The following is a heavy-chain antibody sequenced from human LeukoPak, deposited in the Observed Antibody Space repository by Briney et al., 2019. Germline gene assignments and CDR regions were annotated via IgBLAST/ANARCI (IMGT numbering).Heavy chain of an antibody. CDR1: GGSISSGGYS. D-gene: IGHD2-21*01. V-gene: IGHV4-30-2*01. CDR3: ARAAGEVVPFQGFDY. CDR2: IYHSGST. J-gene: IGHJ4*02. Sequence: PSETLSLTCAVSGGSISSGGYSWSWIRQPPGKGLEWIGYIYHSGSTYYNPSLKSRVTISVDRSKNQFSLKLSSVTAADTAVYYCARAAGEVVPFQGFDYWGQGTLVTVSS.